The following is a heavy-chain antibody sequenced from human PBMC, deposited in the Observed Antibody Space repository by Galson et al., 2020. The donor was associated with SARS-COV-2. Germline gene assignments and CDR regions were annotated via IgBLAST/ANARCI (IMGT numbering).Heavy chain of an antibody. V-gene: IGHV4-30-4*01. J-gene: IGHJ3*02. Sequence: SETLSLTCTVSGGSISSGDYYWSWIRQPPGKGLEWNGYIYYSGSTYYNPSLKSRVTISVDTSKNQFSLKLSSVTAADTAVYYCAREEYDILTGSDAFDIWGQGTMVTVSS. CDR3: AREEYDILTGSDAFDI. D-gene: IGHD3-9*01. CDR2: IYYSGST. CDR1: GGSISSGDYY.